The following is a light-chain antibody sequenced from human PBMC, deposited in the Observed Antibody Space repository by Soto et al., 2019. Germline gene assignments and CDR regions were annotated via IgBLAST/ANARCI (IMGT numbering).Light chain of an antibody. Sequence: EIVLTQSPGTLSLSPGERATLSCRASQSVSNYLAWYQRKPGQAPRLLIYGASSRATGIPDRFSGSGSGTDFTLTFSRLEPEDFAVYYCHQYGGSPQTFGQGTKVEIK. CDR1: QSVSNY. J-gene: IGKJ1*01. V-gene: IGKV3-20*01. CDR3: HQYGGSPQT. CDR2: GAS.